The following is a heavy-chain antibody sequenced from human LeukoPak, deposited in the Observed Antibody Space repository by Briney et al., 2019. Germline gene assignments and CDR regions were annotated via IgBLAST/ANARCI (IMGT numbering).Heavy chain of an antibody. D-gene: IGHD5-12*01. Sequence: SVKVSCKASGGTFSSYAISWVRQAPGQGLEWMGRIIPILGIANYAQKFQGRVTITADKSTSTAYMELSSLRSEDTAVYYCARGESGYDRTSYYYGMDVWGQGTTVTVSS. V-gene: IGHV1-69*04. CDR3: ARGESGYDRTSYYYGMDV. CDR2: IIPILGIA. CDR1: GGTFSSYA. J-gene: IGHJ6*02.